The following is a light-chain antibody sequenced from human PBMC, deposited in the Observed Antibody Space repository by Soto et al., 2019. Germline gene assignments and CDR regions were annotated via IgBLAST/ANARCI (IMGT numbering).Light chain of an antibody. Sequence: EIVLTQSPGTLSLAPGERATLSCRASQSVSSSYLAWYQQKPGQAPRLLIYVASSRATGIPDRFSGSGSGTDLTLTISRLEPEDFAVYYCQQYGTSSWTLGQGTKADIK. CDR3: QQYGTSSWT. CDR2: VAS. CDR1: QSVSSSY. V-gene: IGKV3-20*01. J-gene: IGKJ1*01.